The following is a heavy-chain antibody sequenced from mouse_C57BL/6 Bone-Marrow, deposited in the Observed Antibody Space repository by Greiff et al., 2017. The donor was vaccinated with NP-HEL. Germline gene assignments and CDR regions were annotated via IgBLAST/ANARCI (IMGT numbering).Heavy chain of an antibody. D-gene: IGHD1-1*01. CDR3: ARPEAKRKFIEAWFAY. CDR1: GFTFSDYG. J-gene: IGHJ3*01. CDR2: ISSGSSTI. V-gene: IGHV5-17*01. Sequence: EVKVEESGGGLVKPGGSLKLSCAASGFTFSDYGMHWVRQAPEKGLEWVAYISSGSSTIYYVDTVKGRFTISRDNAKNTLFLQMTSLRSEDTAMYYCARPEAKRKFIEAWFAYWGQGTLVTVSA.